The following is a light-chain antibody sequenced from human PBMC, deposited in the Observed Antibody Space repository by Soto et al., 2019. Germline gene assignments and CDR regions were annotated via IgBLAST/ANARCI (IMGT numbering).Light chain of an antibody. J-gene: IGLJ2*01. V-gene: IGLV2-11*01. Sequence: QSALTQPRSVSGSPGQSVTISYTGTSSDVGGYNYVSWYQQHPGKAPKLMIYDVSKRPSGVPDRFSGSKSGNTASLTISGLQAEDEADYYCCSYAGSYTHVVFGGGTQLTVL. CDR3: CSYAGSYTHVV. CDR1: SSDVGGYNY. CDR2: DVS.